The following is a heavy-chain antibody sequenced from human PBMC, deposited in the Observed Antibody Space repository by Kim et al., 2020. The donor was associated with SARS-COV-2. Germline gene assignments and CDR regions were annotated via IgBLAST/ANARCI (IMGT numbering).Heavy chain of an antibody. V-gene: IGHV3-11*01. D-gene: IGHD6-13*01. Sequence: ADSVKGRCTTSRDNTKNSLYLQMNSLRAEDTAVYYCARVGSTVAAGSIDYWGQGTLVTVSS. CDR3: ARVGSTVAAGSIDY. J-gene: IGHJ4*02.